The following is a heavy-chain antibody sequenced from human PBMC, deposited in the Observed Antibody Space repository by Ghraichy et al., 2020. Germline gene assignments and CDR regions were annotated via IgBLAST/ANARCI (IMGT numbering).Heavy chain of an antibody. Sequence: SETLSLTCAVYGGSFSGYYWSWIRQPPGKGLEWIGEINHSGSTNYNPSLKSRVTISADTSKNQFSLKLSSVTAADTAVYYCARARVGAIGLSYWGQGTLVTVSS. CDR1: GGSFSGYY. CDR2: INHSGST. CDR3: ARARVGAIGLSY. V-gene: IGHV4-34*01. D-gene: IGHD1-26*01. J-gene: IGHJ4*02.